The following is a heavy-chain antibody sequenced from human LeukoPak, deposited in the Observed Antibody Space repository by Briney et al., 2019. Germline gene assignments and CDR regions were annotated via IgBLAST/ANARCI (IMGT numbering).Heavy chain of an antibody. Sequence: PSETLSLTCTVSGGSISSTTYYWGWIRQPPGKGLEWIGSIYYSGTTYYNPSLKSRVTISVDTSKNQFSLKLSSATAADTAVYYCASATTVTTFDNYFDYWGQGTLVTVSS. V-gene: IGHV4-39*07. CDR2: IYYSGTT. J-gene: IGHJ4*02. D-gene: IGHD4-17*01. CDR1: GGSISSTTYY. CDR3: ASATTVTTFDNYFDY.